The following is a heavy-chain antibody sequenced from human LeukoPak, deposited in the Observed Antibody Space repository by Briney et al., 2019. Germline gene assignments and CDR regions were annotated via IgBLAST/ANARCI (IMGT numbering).Heavy chain of an antibody. CDR1: GYTFTGYY. J-gene: IGHJ3*02. V-gene: IGHV1-2*02. Sequence: ASVKVSCKASGYTFTGYYMHWVRQAPGQGLEWMGLINPNSGGTNKAQKFQGRVTMTRDTSISTAYMELSRLRSDDTAVYYCASAYYDYVWGSYRHGAFDIWGQGTMVTVSS. CDR2: INPNSGGT. CDR3: ASAYYDYVWGSYRHGAFDI. D-gene: IGHD3-16*02.